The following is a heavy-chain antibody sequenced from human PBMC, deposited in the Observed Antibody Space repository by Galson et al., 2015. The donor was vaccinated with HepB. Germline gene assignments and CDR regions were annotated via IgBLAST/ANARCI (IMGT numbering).Heavy chain of an antibody. D-gene: IGHD2/OR15-2a*01. J-gene: IGHJ4*02. V-gene: IGHV3-7*03. Sequence: PRLSCAASGLTFSNLWMSWVRQAPGKGLEWVANINPDGSVTSYVDSVEGRFTISRDNAKDSLFLQMNSLRAEDTAVYYCAKGVLWGQGTLVTVSS. CDR2: INPDGSVT. CDR1: GLTFSNLW. CDR3: AKGVL.